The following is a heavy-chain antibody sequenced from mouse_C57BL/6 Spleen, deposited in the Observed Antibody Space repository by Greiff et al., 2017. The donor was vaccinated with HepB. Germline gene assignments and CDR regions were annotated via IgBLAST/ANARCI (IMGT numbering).Heavy chain of an antibody. V-gene: IGHV1-15*01. Sequence: VQLQQSGAELVRPGASVTLSCKASGYTFTDYEMHWVKQTPVHGLEWIGAIDPETGGTAYNQKFKGKAILTADKSSSIAYMELRSLTSEDSAVYYCTDSSGYFDYWGQGTTLTVSS. CDR3: TDSSGYFDY. J-gene: IGHJ2*01. CDR2: IDPETGGT. D-gene: IGHD3-2*02. CDR1: GYTFTDYE.